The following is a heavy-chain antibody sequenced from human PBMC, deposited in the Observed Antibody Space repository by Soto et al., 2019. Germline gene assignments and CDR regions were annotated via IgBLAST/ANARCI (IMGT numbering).Heavy chain of an antibody. J-gene: IGHJ5*02. CDR1: GGSFSGYY. CDR3: ARAISSSPSPGLNWFDP. Sequence: QVQLQQWGAGLLKPSESLSLTCAVFGGSFSGYYWNWIRQPPGKGLEWIGTINYSGSTNYNPSLKNRVTNSVHTSKNQFSLKLSSVTAADTAVYYCARAISSSPSPGLNWFDPWGQGTLVTVSS. CDR2: INYSGST. V-gene: IGHV4-34*01. D-gene: IGHD6-6*01.